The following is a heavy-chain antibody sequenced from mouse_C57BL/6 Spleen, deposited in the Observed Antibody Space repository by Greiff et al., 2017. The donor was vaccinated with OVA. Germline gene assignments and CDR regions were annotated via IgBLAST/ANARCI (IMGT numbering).Heavy chain of an antibody. Sequence: VQLQQSGPELVKPGASVKISCKASGYAFSSSWMHWVKQRPGQGLEWIGRIYPGDGGTNYNGKFKGKATLTADKSSSTAYMQLSSLTSEDSAVYFCANGSNYDEFAYWGQGTLVTVSA. D-gene: IGHD2-4*01. J-gene: IGHJ3*01. CDR3: ANGSNYDEFAY. CDR2: IYPGDGGT. V-gene: IGHV1-82*01. CDR1: GYAFSSSW.